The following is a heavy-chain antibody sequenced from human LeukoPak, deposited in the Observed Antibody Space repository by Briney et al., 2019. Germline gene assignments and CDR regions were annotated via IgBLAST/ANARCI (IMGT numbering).Heavy chain of an antibody. J-gene: IGHJ4*02. V-gene: IGHV3-7*01. CDR2: IKQDGSEK. CDR3: ARDVGPSDY. Sequence: GGSLRLSCAASGFTFDDYAMHWVRQAPGKGLEWVAKIKQDGSEKYYVDSVKGRFTISRDNTQNSLYLQMNSLRAEDTAVYYCARDVGPSDYWGQGILVTVSS. D-gene: IGHD1-26*01. CDR1: GFTFDDYA.